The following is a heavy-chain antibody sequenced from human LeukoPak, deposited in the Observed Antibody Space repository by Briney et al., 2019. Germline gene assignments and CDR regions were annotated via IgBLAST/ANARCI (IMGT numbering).Heavy chain of an antibody. V-gene: IGHV3-33*01. CDR1: GFTFSSYG. CDR2: IWYDGSNK. Sequence: PGRSLRLSCAASGFTFSSYGMHWVRQAPGKGLEWVAVIWYDGSNKYYADSVKGRFTISRDNSKNTLYLQMNSLRAEDTAVYYCARDFNVVPAAYDAFDIWGQGTMVTVSS. D-gene: IGHD2-2*01. J-gene: IGHJ3*02. CDR3: ARDFNVVPAAYDAFDI.